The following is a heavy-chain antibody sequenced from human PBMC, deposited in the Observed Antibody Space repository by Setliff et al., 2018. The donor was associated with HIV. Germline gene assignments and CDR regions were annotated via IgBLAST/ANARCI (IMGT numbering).Heavy chain of an antibody. V-gene: IGHV3-21*01. Sequence: GGSLRLSCAASGFTVSSYSMNWVRQAPGKGLEWVSSISSGSTYIYYADSVRGRFTISRDNAKNSLFLQMNSLRAEDTAIYYCARTGLSSIAALRDAFDIWGQGTMVTVSS. CDR1: GFTVSSYS. CDR3: ARTGLSSIAALRDAFDI. J-gene: IGHJ3*02. CDR2: ISSGSTYI. D-gene: IGHD6-6*01.